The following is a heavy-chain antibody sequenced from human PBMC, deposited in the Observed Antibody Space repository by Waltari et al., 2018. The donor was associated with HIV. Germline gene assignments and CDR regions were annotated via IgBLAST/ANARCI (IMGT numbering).Heavy chain of an antibody. CDR1: GFTFSSYS. V-gene: IGHV3-21*01. Sequence: EVQLVESGGGLVKPGGSLRLSCAASGFTFSSYSMNWVRQAPGKGLEWVSSISSISSYIYYADSVKGRFTISRDNAKNSLYLQMNSLRAEDTAVYYCARDISYYYGMDVWGQGTTVTVSS. J-gene: IGHJ6*02. D-gene: IGHD3-9*01. CDR3: ARDISYYYGMDV. CDR2: ISSISSYI.